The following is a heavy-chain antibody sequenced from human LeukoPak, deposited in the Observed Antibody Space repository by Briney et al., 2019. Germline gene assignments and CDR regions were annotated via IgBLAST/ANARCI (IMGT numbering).Heavy chain of an antibody. CDR1: GGTFSSYA. D-gene: IGHD1-26*01. CDR2: IIPILGIA. J-gene: IGHJ5*02. V-gene: IGHV1-69*04. CDR3: ARDRIVMGGWFDP. Sequence: ASVKVSCKASGGTFSSYAISWVRQAPGQGFERMGRIIPILGIANYAQKFQGRVTITADKSTSTAYMELSSLRSEDTAVYYCARDRIVMGGWFDPWGQGTLVTVSS.